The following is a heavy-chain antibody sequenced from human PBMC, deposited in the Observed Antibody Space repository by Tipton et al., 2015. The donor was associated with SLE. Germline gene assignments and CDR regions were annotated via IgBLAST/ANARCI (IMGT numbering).Heavy chain of an antibody. V-gene: IGHV3-7*01. CDR2: IKQDGSEK. CDR1: GFTFSSYW. CDR3: ARDRGYCSGGSCYPQYYFDY. J-gene: IGHJ4*02. D-gene: IGHD2-15*01. Sequence: GSLRLSCAASGFTFSSYWMSWVRQAPGKGLEWVANIKQDGSEKYYVDSVKGRFTISRDNAKNSLYLQMNSLRAEDTAVYYCARDRGYCSGGSCYPQYYFDYWGQGTLVTVSS.